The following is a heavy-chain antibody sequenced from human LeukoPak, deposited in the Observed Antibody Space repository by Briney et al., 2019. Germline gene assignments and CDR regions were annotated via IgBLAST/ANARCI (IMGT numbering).Heavy chain of an antibody. CDR3: ARVDTAMAWGTDY. J-gene: IGHJ4*02. CDR1: GGSISSSSYY. Sequence: PSQTLSLTCTVSGGSISSSSYYWGWIRQPPGKGLEWIGSIYYSGSTYYNPSLKSRVTISVDTSKNQLSLKLSSVTAADTAVYYCARVDTAMAWGTDYWGQGTLVTVSS. V-gene: IGHV4-39*07. D-gene: IGHD5-18*01. CDR2: IYYSGST.